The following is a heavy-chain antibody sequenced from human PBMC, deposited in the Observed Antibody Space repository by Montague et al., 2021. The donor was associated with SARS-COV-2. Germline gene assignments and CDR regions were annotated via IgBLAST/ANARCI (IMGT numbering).Heavy chain of an antibody. CDR3: ARHPLRYCSSTSCYVG. Sequence: SETLSLTCAVSGGSISSSSYYWGWIRQPPGKGLEWIGSIYYSGSTYYNPSLKSRVTISVDTPKNQFSLKLSSVTAADTAVYYCARHPLRYCSSTSCYVGWGQGTLVTVSS. J-gene: IGHJ4*02. D-gene: IGHD2-2*01. CDR2: IYYSGST. V-gene: IGHV4-39*01. CDR1: GGSISSSSYY.